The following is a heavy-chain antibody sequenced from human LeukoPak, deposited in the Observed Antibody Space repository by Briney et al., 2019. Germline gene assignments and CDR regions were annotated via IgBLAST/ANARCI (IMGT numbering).Heavy chain of an antibody. D-gene: IGHD3-10*01. J-gene: IGHJ3*02. Sequence: PGGSLRLSCAASGLTFDDYAMHWVRQAPGKGLEWVYGISWNSGSTGYADSVKGRFTISRDNAKNSLYLQMTSLRAEDTALYYCAKDICTMVRNGAFDIWGQGTMVTVSS. CDR3: AKDICTMVRNGAFDI. V-gene: IGHV3-9*01. CDR2: ISWNSGST. CDR1: GLTFDDYA.